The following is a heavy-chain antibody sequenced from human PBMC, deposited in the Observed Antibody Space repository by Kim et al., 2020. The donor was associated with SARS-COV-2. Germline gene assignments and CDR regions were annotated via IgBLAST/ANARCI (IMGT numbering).Heavy chain of an antibody. CDR3: ARSKYDFWRQVDY. Sequence: NYEQKVQGRVTVTRDASVSTAYLGLRSLTSDDTAVYYCARSKYDFWRQVDYWGQGTLVSVSS. D-gene: IGHD3-3*01. V-gene: IGHV1-2*02. J-gene: IGHJ4*02.